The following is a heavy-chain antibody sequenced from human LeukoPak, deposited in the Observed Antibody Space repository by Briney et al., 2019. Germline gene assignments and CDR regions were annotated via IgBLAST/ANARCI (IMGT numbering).Heavy chain of an antibody. Sequence: SETLSLTCSVSGGSITSSSYYWGCIRQPPGKGPEWMGSIYYSGSTYYNPSLKSRVTISVDTSKTQLSLKLSSVTAADTAVHYCARWQVVSNVFAIWGQGTMVTVS. CDR2: IYYSGST. V-gene: IGHV4-39*07. CDR1: GGSITSSSYY. CDR3: ARWQVVSNVFAI. J-gene: IGHJ3*02. D-gene: IGHD5/OR15-5a*01.